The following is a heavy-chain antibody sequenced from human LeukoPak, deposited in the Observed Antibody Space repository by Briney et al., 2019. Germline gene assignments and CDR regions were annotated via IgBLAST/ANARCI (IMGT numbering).Heavy chain of an antibody. D-gene: IGHD6-25*01. CDR2: ISTYNGDT. CDR1: GYPFTKFA. J-gene: IGHJ4*02. CDR3: SRDPSNTSGWRAWGDY. Sequence: GASVKVSCKASGYPFTKFAINWVRQAPGQGLEWMGWISTYNGDTEYAQKFQGRVTMTTDTSTTTACLELRSLRSDDTAVYYCSRDPSNTSGWRAWGDYWGQGTLVTVSS. V-gene: IGHV1-18*01.